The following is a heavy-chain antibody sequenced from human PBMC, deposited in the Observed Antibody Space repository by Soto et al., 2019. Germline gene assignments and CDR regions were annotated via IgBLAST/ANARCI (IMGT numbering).Heavy chain of an antibody. CDR1: GASISSGDHY. D-gene: IGHD1-1*01. Sequence: QGQLQESGPGVVRPSQTLSLTCTVSGASISSGDHYLPRIRQPPGKGLEWIGYIYYSGSTFYNPSLHSDVTMSIDMSKSQCSLILRSVTAADTAVYYCASSQPKYAFDLWGQGTMVIVSS. CDR3: ASSQPKYAFDL. CDR2: IYYSGST. V-gene: IGHV4-30-4*01. J-gene: IGHJ3*01.